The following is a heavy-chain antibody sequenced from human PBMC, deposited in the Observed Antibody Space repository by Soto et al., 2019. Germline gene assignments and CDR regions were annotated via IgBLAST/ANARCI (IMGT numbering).Heavy chain of an antibody. CDR1: GFTLSDHY. CDR3: TCWIAARCS. J-gene: IGHJ4*02. V-gene: IGHV3-72*01. D-gene: IGHD6-6*01. Sequence: EVQLVESGGDLVQPGGSLRLSCAASGFTLSDHYMDWVRQAPGKGLEWVARTKNRSQRYTIEYAASVKGRFTISRDDSMNSLYLQMNSLKSDDTAVYYCTCWIAARCSWGQGTLVTVAS. CDR2: TKNRSQRYTI.